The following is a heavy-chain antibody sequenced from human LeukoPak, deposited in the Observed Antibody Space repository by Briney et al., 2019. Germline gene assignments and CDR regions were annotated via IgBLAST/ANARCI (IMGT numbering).Heavy chain of an antibody. V-gene: IGHV4-59*01. CDR1: GGSISSYY. CDR2: IYYSGSP. D-gene: IGHD6-19*01. Sequence: PSETLSLTCTVSGGSISSYYWSWIRQSPGKGLEWIGYIYYSGSPNYNPSLKSRVTISVDTSKNQFSLQLRSVTAADTAVHYCARDGGYNSGWPYFDYWGQGTLVPVSS. CDR3: ARDGGYNSGWPYFDY. J-gene: IGHJ4*02.